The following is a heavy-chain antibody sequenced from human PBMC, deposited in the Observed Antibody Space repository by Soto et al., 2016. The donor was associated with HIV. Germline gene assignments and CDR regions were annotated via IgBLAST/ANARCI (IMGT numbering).Heavy chain of an antibody. CDR1: GYSFTSYY. CDR2: INPSGGST. Sequence: QVQLVQSGAEVKKPGASVKVSCKASGYSFTSYYMHWVRQAPGQGLEWMGIINPSGGSTSYAQKFQGRVTMTRDTSRSTVYMELSNLRSEDTAVYYCARVSSGWENYYYYYYMDVWGKGTTVTVSS. D-gene: IGHD6-19*01. CDR3: ARVSSGWENYYYYYYMDV. J-gene: IGHJ6*03. V-gene: IGHV1-46*01.